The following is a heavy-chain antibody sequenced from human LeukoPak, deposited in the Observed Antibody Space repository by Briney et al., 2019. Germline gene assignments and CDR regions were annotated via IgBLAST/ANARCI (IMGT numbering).Heavy chain of an antibody. Sequence: ASVKVSCTASGYTFTSYGISWVRQAPGQGLEWMGWISAYNGNTNYAQKPQGRVTMTTDTSTSTAYMERRSLRSDDTAVYYCARVVANYYYYYMDVWGKGTTVTVSS. V-gene: IGHV1-18*01. CDR2: ISAYNGNT. D-gene: IGHD2-15*01. CDR3: ARVVANYYYYYMDV. CDR1: GYTFTSYG. J-gene: IGHJ6*03.